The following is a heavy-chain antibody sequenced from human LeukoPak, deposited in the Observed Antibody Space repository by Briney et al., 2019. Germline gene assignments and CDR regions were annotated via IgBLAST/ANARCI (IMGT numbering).Heavy chain of an antibody. Sequence: SEALSLTCTVSGGSISDYYWNWIRQPPGKGLEWIGYIYYSGSTTYNPSLKSRVTMSVDTAKNQFSLRVRSVTAADTAVYYCARGDFCSKSNCYLRPMDVWGKGTTVTVSS. CDR3: ARGDFCSKSNCYLRPMDV. D-gene: IGHD3-3*01. CDR1: GGSISDYY. V-gene: IGHV4-59*01. CDR2: IYYSGST. J-gene: IGHJ6*03.